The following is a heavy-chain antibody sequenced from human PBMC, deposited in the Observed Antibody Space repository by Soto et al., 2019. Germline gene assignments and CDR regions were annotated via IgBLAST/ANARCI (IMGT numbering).Heavy chain of an antibody. J-gene: IGHJ3*01. V-gene: IGHV4-31*03. CDR2: IYYSGST. Sequence: QVQLQESGPGLVKPSQTLSLTCTVSCGSISSGGYYWIWIRKHPGQGLEWIGYIYYSGSTYYNPALRGRVTLSVDASKNPFSLKLSSVTAADTAVYYCARDRGGSSSFRHAFDLWGQGTMVTVSS. D-gene: IGHD6-6*01. CDR3: ARDRGGSSSFRHAFDL. CDR1: CGSISSGGYY.